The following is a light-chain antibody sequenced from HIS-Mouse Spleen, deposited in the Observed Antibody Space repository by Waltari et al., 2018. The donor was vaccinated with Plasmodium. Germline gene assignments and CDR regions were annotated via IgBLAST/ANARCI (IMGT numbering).Light chain of an antibody. CDR2: EDS. V-gene: IGLV3-10*01. Sequence: SYELTQPPSVSVSPGQTARITCSGDALPNTYAYWSQQKSGQAPVLVIYEDSKRPSGIPERFSGSSSGKMATLTISGAQVEDEADYYCYSTDSSGNHRVFGGGTKLTVL. CDR3: YSTDSSGNHRV. J-gene: IGLJ3*02. CDR1: ALPNTY.